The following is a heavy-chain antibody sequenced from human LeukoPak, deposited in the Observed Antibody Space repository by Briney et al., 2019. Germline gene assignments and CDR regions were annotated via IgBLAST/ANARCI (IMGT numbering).Heavy chain of an antibody. CDR1: GFAFSSYS. V-gene: IGHV3-21*01. Sequence: GGSLRLSYAASGFAFSSYSMNWVRQAPGKGLEWVSSISSSSSYIYYADSVKGRFTISRDNAKNSLYLQMNSLRAEDTAVYYCARDFRAYGDYDVDYWGQGTLVTVSS. CDR3: ARDFRAYGDYDVDY. CDR2: ISSSSSYI. J-gene: IGHJ4*02. D-gene: IGHD4-17*01.